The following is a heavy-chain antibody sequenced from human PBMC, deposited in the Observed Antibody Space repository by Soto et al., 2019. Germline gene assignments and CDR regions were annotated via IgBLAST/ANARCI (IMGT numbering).Heavy chain of an antibody. CDR2: ISAYNGNT. V-gene: IGHV1-18*01. J-gene: IGHJ4*02. CDR1: GYTFTSYG. D-gene: IGHD3-10*01. CDR3: ASSLGRGPQYY. Sequence: ASVKVSCKSSGYTFTSYGISWVRQAPGQGLEWMGWISAYNGNTNYAQKLQGRVTMTTDTSTSTAYMELRSLISDDTAVYYCASSLGRGPQYYWGQGTLVTVSS.